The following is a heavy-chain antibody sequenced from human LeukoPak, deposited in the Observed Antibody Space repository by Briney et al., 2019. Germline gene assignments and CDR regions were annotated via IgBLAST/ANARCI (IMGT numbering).Heavy chain of an antibody. Sequence: GGFLRLSCAASGFTFSSYSMNWVRQAPGKGLEWVSSISSSSSYIYYADSVKGRFTISRDNAKNSLYLQMNSLRGEDTAMYYCARVQGGGYRTADYWGQGTLVTVSS. CDR2: ISSSSSYI. J-gene: IGHJ4*02. CDR3: ARVQGGGYRTADY. CDR1: GFTFSSYS. D-gene: IGHD6-19*01. V-gene: IGHV3-21*01.